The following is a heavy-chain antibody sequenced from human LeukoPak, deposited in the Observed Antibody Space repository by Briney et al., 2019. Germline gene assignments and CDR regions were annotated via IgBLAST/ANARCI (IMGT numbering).Heavy chain of an antibody. CDR1: GGSISSYY. J-gene: IGHJ3*02. D-gene: IGHD6-19*01. CDR3: ARKSVAVRDAFDI. CDR2: IYYSGST. V-gene: IGHV4-59*01. Sequence: SETLSLTCTVSGGSISSYYWSWIRQPPGKGLEWIGYIYYSGSTNYNPSLKSRVTISVDTSKNQFSLKLNSVTAADTAVYYCARKSVAVRDAFDIWGQGTMVTVSS.